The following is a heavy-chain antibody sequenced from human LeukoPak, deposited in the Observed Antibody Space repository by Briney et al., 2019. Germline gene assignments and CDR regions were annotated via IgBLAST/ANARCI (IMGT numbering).Heavy chain of an antibody. V-gene: IGHV1-2*02. D-gene: IGHD1-14*01. CDR1: GYTFDNFF. Sequence: ASVKVSCKASGYTFDNFFIHWVRQAPGQGPEWMGWINGNDGSTNYAQKFQGRVTMTRVTAISTVYMDLSGMRPDDTAIYYCARDEGSTYNQLDYWGQGTLVTVSS. J-gene: IGHJ4*02. CDR3: ARDEGSTYNQLDY. CDR2: INGNDGST.